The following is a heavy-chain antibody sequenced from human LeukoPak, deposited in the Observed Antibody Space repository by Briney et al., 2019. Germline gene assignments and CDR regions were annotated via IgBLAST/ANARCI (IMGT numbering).Heavy chain of an antibody. J-gene: IGHJ4*02. Sequence: ASVKVSCKASGYTFIAYYMHWVRQAPGQGLEWMGWVNPNSGATNYAQKFQGRVTMTRDTSLSTVYVELTWLTSDDTAVYFWAGGGFYDSSCFYSDYWGQGTLVTVSS. V-gene: IGHV1-2*02. CDR3: AGGGFYDSSCFYSDY. CDR1: GYTFIAYY. D-gene: IGHD3-22*01. CDR2: VNPNSGAT.